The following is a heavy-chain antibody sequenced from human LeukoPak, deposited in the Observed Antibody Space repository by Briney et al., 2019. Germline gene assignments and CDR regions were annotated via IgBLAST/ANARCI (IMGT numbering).Heavy chain of an antibody. D-gene: IGHD1-7*01. CDR1: RGSISTYY. CDR2: IYYSGST. V-gene: IGHV4-59*01. CDR3: ARGSRELYYFDY. Sequence: PETLSLTCTVSRGSISTYYWSWIRQPPGKGLEWIGYIYYSGSTKYNPSLKSRVTISVDASKTQFSLKLNSVTAADTAVYYCARGSRELYYFDYWGQGTLVTVSS. J-gene: IGHJ4*02.